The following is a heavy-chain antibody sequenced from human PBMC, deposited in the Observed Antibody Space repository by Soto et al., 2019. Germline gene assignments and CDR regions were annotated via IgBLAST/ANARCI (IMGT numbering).Heavy chain of an antibody. J-gene: IGHJ4*02. CDR2: IYYSGST. CDR3: ARSRSSSVSADY. D-gene: IGHD6-6*01. Sequence: QLQLQESGPGLVKPSETLSLTCTVSGGSISSSSYYWGCIRQPPGRGLEWIGSIYYSGSTYYNPSLKSRVTISVDTSKNQFSLKLSSVTAADTAVYYCARSRSSSVSADYWGQGTLVTVSS. CDR1: GGSISSSSYY. V-gene: IGHV4-39*01.